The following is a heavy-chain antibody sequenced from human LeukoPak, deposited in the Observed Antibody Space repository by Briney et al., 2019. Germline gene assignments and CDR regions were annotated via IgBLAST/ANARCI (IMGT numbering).Heavy chain of an antibody. D-gene: IGHD2-15*01. V-gene: IGHV1-18*04. CDR1: GYSFTIYG. J-gene: IGHJ4*02. CDR3: ARDRFILGYCSGGSCPFDY. CDR2: INANNGNT. Sequence: VASVTVSCTSAGYSFTIYGISWVRHPPGQGLEWMGWINANNGNTNNAQKVQGRVTMTTDTSTSTAYMELRSLRSDDTAVYYCARDRFILGYCSGGSCPFDYWGQGTLVTVSS.